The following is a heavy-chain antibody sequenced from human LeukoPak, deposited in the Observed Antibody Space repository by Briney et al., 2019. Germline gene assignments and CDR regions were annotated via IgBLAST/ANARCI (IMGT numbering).Heavy chain of an antibody. D-gene: IGHD3-9*01. V-gene: IGHV3-15*01. CDR2: IKSKTDGGTT. CDR1: GFTFSNAW. CDR3: AKDRKESYYDILTGPYSYYFDY. Sequence: AGGSLRLSCAASGFTFSNAWMSWVRQAPGKGLEWVGRIKSKTDGGTTDYAAPVKGRFTISRDDSKNTLYLQMNSLRAEDTAVYYCAKDRKESYYDILTGPYSYYFDYWGQGTLVTVSS. J-gene: IGHJ4*02.